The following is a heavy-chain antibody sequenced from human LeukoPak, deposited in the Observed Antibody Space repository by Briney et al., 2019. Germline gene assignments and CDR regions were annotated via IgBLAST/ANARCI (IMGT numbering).Heavy chain of an antibody. CDR3: AREGFDSSGYSFDY. Sequence: PGGSLRLACAASGFTFSSYAMHWVRQAPGKGLEWVAVISYDGSNKYYADSVKGRFTISRDNSKNTLYLQMNSLRAEDTAVYYCAREGFDSSGYSFDYWGQGTLVTVSS. J-gene: IGHJ4*02. CDR1: GFTFSSYA. V-gene: IGHV3-30-3*01. CDR2: ISYDGSNK. D-gene: IGHD3-22*01.